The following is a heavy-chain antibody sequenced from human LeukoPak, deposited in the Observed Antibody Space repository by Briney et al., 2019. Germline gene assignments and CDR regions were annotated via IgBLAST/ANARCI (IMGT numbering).Heavy chain of an antibody. CDR1: GYTFTSYY. D-gene: IGHD3-22*01. CDR2: INPSGGST. Sequence: ASVKVSCKASGYTFTSYYMHWVRQAPGQGLEWMGIINPSGGSTSYAQKFQGRVTMTRDTSTSTVYMELSSLRSEDTAVYYCARETYYDSSGYYTAGRPPLPGPSWFDPWGQGTRVTVSS. CDR3: ARETYYDSSGYYTAGRPPLPGPSWFDP. V-gene: IGHV1-46*01. J-gene: IGHJ5*02.